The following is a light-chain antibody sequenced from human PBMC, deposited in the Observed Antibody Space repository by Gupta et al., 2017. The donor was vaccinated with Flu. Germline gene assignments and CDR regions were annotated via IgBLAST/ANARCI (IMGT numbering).Light chain of an antibody. CDR3: QQDNSYPYI. J-gene: IGKJ2*01. V-gene: IGKV1-5*03. Sequence: DTQMTQSPSTLSASVGDRVTITCRASQSISSWLAWYQQKPGKAPKLLIYKASSVESGVPSRFSGSGSGTEFTLTISSRQPDDFATYYCQQDNSYPYIFGQGTKLEIK. CDR1: QSISSW. CDR2: KAS.